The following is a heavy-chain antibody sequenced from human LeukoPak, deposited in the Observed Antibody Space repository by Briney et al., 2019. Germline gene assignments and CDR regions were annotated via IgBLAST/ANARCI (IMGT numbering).Heavy chain of an antibody. D-gene: IGHD3/OR15-3a*01. CDR2: MYDGGST. Sequence: GGSLRLSCAASGFTVSSNYMSWVRQAPGMGLEWVSVMYDGGSTYYADSVKGRFTISRHNSKSTLYLQMNSLRAEDTAVYYCARVDREGIWFFYDYWGQGTLVTVSS. V-gene: IGHV3-53*04. CDR3: ARVDREGIWFFYDY. J-gene: IGHJ4*02. CDR1: GFTVSSNY.